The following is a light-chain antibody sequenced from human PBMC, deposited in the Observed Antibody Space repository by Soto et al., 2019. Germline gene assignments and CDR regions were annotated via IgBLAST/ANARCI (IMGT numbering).Light chain of an antibody. CDR2: EVS. V-gene: IGLV2-14*01. CDR1: SSDIGGYDY. CDR3: SSYTSSTTLA. J-gene: IGLJ1*01. Sequence: QSALTQSASVSGSPGQSITISCTGTSSDIGGYDYVSWYQQYPGKAPKLIIFEVSNRPSGVSNRFSGSKSGNTASLTISGLQAEDEADYYCSSYTSSTTLAFGTGTKLTVL.